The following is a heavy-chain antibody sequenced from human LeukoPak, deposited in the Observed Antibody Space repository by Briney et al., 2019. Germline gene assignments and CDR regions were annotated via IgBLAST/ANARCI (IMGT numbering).Heavy chain of an antibody. Sequence: GGSLRLSCAGSGFTFGGYGMHWFRQTPGKGLEWVAVIAYDGSRAFYADSVKGRFTISRDNSKNTMSVQMDDLRAEDAAVYYCTRYNNDHFDYWGQGTLVTVSP. D-gene: IGHD1-14*01. CDR3: TRYNNDHFDY. CDR1: GFTFGGYG. J-gene: IGHJ4*02. CDR2: IAYDGSRA. V-gene: IGHV3-33*01.